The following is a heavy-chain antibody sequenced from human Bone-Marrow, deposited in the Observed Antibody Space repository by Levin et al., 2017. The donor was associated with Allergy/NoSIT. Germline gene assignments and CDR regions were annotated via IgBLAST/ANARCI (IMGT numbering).Heavy chain of an antibody. V-gene: IGHV3-74*01. CDR3: ARGGLAAAGKGNYYYGMDV. Sequence: GESLKISCAASGFTFSSYWMHWVRQAPGKGLVWVSRINSDGSSTSYADSVKGRFTISRDNAKNTLYLQMNSLRAEDTAVYYCARGGLAAAGKGNYYYGMDVWGQGTTVTVSS. J-gene: IGHJ6*02. CDR1: GFTFSSYW. CDR2: INSDGSST. D-gene: IGHD6-13*01.